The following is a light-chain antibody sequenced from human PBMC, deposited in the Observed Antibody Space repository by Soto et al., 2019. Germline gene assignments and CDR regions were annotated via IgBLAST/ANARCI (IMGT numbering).Light chain of an antibody. CDR3: LQYNSYPFT. CDR2: AAS. Sequence: DIQMTQSPSSLSASVGDRVTITCRASQSISSYLNWYQQKPGKAPKLLIYAASSLQSGVPSRFSGSGSGTDFTLTISSLQPEDFATYYCLQYNSYPFTFGGGTKLDIK. J-gene: IGKJ4*01. V-gene: IGKV1-39*01. CDR1: QSISSY.